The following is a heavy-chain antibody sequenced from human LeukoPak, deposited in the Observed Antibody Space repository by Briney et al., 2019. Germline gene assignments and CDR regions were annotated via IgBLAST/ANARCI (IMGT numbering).Heavy chain of an antibody. CDR3: ARARGSGSYYNYFDY. D-gene: IGHD3-10*01. CDR1: GFTFDDYG. V-gene: IGHV3-20*04. Sequence: GGSLRLSCAASGFTFDDYGMTWVRQAPGKGLEWVSGINWNGGSTGYADSVKGRFTISRDNTKNSLYLQMNSLRAEDTALYYCARARGSGSYYNYFDYWGQGTLVTVSS. CDR2: INWNGGST. J-gene: IGHJ4*02.